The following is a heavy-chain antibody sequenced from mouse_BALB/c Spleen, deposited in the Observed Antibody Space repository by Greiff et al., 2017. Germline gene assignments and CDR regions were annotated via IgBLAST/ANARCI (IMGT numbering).Heavy chain of an antibody. D-gene: IGHD1-1*02. CDR3: TRWGLGRTISYAMDY. J-gene: IGHJ4*01. V-gene: IGHV1-5*01. CDR2: IYPGNSDT. Sequence: EVKLVESGTVLARPGASVKMSCKASGYTFTSYWMHWVKQRPGQGLEWIGAIYPGNSDTSYNQKFKGKAKLTAVTSTSTAYMELSSLTNEDSAVYDCTRWGLGRTISYAMDYWGQGTSVTVSS. CDR1: GYTFTSYW.